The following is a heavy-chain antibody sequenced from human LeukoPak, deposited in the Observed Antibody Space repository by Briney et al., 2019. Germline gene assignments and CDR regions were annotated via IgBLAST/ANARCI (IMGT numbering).Heavy chain of an antibody. CDR2: IYPGAST. J-gene: IGHJ4*02. CDR1: GFTFSSYW. Sequence: GSLRLSCAASGFTFSSYWMSWIRQPAGKGLEWIGRIYPGASTDYNPSLKSRVTISVDTSKNHFSLTLTSVTAADTAVYFCARAADYGDSNFDYWGQGTLVTVSS. D-gene: IGHD4-17*01. V-gene: IGHV4-4*07. CDR3: ARAADYGDSNFDY.